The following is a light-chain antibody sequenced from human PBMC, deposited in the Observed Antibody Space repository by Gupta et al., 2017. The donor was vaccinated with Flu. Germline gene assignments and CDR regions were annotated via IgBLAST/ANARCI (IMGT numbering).Light chain of an antibody. V-gene: IGKV1-39*01. J-gene: IGKJ2*01. Sequence: DIHLTQSPSSLSASVRDRVTIYCRASRKINTNLNWYLQKPGTAPKLLISSASTLQLGVPSRFSGSGSGTDFSLTIDGRQPEEFAIYFCQQRDSAPYSFGRGTTVDIK. CDR3: QQRDSAPYS. CDR1: RKINTN. CDR2: SAS.